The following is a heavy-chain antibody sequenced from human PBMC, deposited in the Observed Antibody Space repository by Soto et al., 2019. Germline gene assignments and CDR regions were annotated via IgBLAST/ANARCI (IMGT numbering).Heavy chain of an antibody. Sequence: QVQLVEPGGGVVQPGRSLRLSCAASGFTFSSSGLHWVRQAPGKGLEWVAVISYDGTNKYYADSGKGRFTISRDNSKNTLYLQMNSLRAEDTAVYYCAKGGRGGYDYIDYWGQGTLVTVSS. D-gene: IGHD5-12*01. J-gene: IGHJ4*02. CDR1: GFTFSSSG. CDR2: ISYDGTNK. CDR3: AKGGRGGYDYIDY. V-gene: IGHV3-30*18.